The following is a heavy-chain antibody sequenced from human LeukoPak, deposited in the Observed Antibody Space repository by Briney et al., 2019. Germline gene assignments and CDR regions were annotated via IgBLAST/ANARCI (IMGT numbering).Heavy chain of an antibody. CDR1: GFTFSSYG. CDR2: IWYDGSNK. V-gene: IGHV3-33*03. D-gene: IGHD4-17*01. J-gene: IGHJ4*02. Sequence: GGSLRLSCAASGFTFSSYGMHWVRQAPGKGLEWVAIIWYDGSNKYYADSVKGRFTISRDNAKNSLYLQMNSLRAEDTAVYYCAGGDGDYDYFDYWGQGILVTVSS. CDR3: AGGDGDYDYFDY.